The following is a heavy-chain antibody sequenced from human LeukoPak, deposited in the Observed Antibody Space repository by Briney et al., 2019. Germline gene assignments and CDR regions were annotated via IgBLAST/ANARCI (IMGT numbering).Heavy chain of an antibody. CDR1: GYTFTSYY. CDR2: INPSGGST. J-gene: IGHJ3*02. Sequence: ASVKVSCKASGYTFTSYYMHWVRQAPGQGLEWMGIINPSGGSTSYAQKFQGRVTMTEDTSTDTAYMELSSLRSEDTAVYYCATDRRHSGSYYHDAFDIWGQGTMVTVSS. CDR3: ATDRRHSGSYYHDAFDI. D-gene: IGHD1-26*01. V-gene: IGHV1-46*01.